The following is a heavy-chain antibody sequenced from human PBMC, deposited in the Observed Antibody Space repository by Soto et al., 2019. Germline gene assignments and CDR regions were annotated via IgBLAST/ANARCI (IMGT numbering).Heavy chain of an antibody. D-gene: IGHD4-17*01. Sequence: PSETLSLTCTISGGSISSYYWSWIRQPPGKGLEWIGYIYYSGSTNYNPSLKSRVTISVDTSKNQFSLKLSSVTAADTAVYYCARRYGDAFDIWGQATMVTVSS. CDR3: ARRYGDAFDI. J-gene: IGHJ3*02. CDR1: GGSISSYY. CDR2: IYYSGST. V-gene: IGHV4-59*08.